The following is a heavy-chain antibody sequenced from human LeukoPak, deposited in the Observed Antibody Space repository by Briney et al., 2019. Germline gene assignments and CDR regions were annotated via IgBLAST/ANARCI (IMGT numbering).Heavy chain of an antibody. V-gene: IGHV4-61*03. CDR1: GVSVCSAGYY. J-gene: IGHJ4*02. CDR2: IYYISNT. Sequence: SETLSLTCSVSGVSVCSAGYYWRWIRQPPGGGLEWIGYIYYISNTNYNPSLKSRLTMSLNPSSIHFSLNLDSVTAADTAMYYCAMSQSQSGSYRYYFGYWGQGTLVTVSS. D-gene: IGHD1-26*01. CDR3: AMSQSQSGSYRYYFGY.